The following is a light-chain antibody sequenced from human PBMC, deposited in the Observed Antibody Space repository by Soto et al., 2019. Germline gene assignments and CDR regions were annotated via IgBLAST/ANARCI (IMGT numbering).Light chain of an antibody. Sequence: EIVMTQSPATLSVSPGERATLSCRASQSVSSNLAWYRQKPGQAPRLLIYGASPRATGIPARFSGSGSGTEFTLTISSLQSEDFAVYYCQQYNNWPFTFGPGTKVDIK. CDR2: GAS. V-gene: IGKV3-15*01. J-gene: IGKJ3*01. CDR3: QQYNNWPFT. CDR1: QSVSSN.